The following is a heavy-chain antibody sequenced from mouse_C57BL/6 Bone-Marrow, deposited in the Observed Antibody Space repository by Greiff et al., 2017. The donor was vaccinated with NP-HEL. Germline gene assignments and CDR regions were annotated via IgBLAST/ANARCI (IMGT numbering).Heavy chain of an antibody. J-gene: IGHJ3*01. D-gene: IGHD2-4*01. Sequence: VQLKESGPELVKPGASVKISCKASGYSFTGYYMHWVKQSHGNILDWIGYIYPYNGVSSYNQKFKGKATLTVDKSSSTAYMELRSLTSEDSAVYYCAREVIYYDYGAWFAYWGQGTLVTVSA. V-gene: IGHV1-31*01. CDR3: AREVIYYDYGAWFAY. CDR1: GYSFTGYY. CDR2: IYPYNGVS.